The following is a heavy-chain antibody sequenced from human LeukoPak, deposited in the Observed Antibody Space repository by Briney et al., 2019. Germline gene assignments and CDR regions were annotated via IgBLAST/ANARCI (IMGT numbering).Heavy chain of an antibody. J-gene: IGHJ4*02. CDR1: GFTFSSLW. V-gene: IGHV3-7*01. CDR2: IKEDGSEK. D-gene: IGHD4-11*01. CDR3: ARNRLSKDY. Sequence: GGYLRLSCAASGFTFSSLWMSWVRQAPGKGLEWVANIKEDGSEKYYVDSVKGRFTISRDNAKNSLYLQMSSLKAEDTAVYYCARNRLSKDYWGQGTLVTVSS.